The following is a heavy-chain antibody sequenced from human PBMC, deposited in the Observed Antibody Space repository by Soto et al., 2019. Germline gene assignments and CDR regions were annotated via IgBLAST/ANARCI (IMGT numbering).Heavy chain of an antibody. CDR1: GFTFSSYG. Sequence: QVQLVESGGGVVQPGRSLRLSCAASGFTFSSYGMQWVRQSPGEGPEWVAIVANDGSNQYYAESVKGRFTISRHNSKTTVFLEMDSLRPEDTAVYYCARSSGGSSWYPPDYWGQGTLVTVSS. D-gene: IGHD6-13*01. CDR3: ARSSGGSSWYPPDY. J-gene: IGHJ4*02. CDR2: VANDGSNQ. V-gene: IGHV3-30*03.